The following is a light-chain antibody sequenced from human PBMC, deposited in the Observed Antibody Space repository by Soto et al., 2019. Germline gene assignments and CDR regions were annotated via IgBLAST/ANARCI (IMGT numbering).Light chain of an antibody. J-gene: IGLJ2*01. CDR1: DIGSKS. V-gene: IGLV3-21*02. Sequence: SYGLTQPPSVSVAPGQTATITCGGNDIGSKSVHWYQQKPGQAPLLVVYDDSGRPAGIPERLSGSNSGNPATLTISRVEAGDEADYYCQVWDSSSDVVVFGGETKVTVL. CDR3: QVWDSSSDVVV. CDR2: DDS.